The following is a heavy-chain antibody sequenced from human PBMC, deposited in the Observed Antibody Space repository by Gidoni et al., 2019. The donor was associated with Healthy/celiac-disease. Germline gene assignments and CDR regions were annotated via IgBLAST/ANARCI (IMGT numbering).Heavy chain of an antibody. J-gene: IGHJ4*02. CDR1: GYTFTGYY. D-gene: IGHD5-12*01. CDR2: INPKSGGT. Sequence: QVQLVQSGAEVKKPGASVTVSCKASGYTFTGYYMHWVRQAPGQGLEWMGWINPKSGGTNYAQKFQGWVTMTRDTAISTAYMELSRLRSDDTAVYYCARVSGYSGYGMGYWGQGTLVTVSS. V-gene: IGHV1-2*04. CDR3: ARVSGYSGYGMGY.